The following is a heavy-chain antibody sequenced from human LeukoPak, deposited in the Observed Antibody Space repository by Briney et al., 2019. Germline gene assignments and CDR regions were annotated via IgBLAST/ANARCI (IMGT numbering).Heavy chain of an antibody. D-gene: IGHD2-21*02. CDR1: GFTFSSYW. Sequence: PGGSLRLSCEASGFTFSSYWMSWVRQAPGKGLEWVANIKQDGSEKYYVDSVKGRFTISRDNAKNSLYLQMNSLRAEDTAVYYCARVGCGGDCYHFDYWGQGTLVTVSS. CDR2: IKQDGSEK. J-gene: IGHJ4*02. V-gene: IGHV3-7*01. CDR3: ARVGCGGDCYHFDY.